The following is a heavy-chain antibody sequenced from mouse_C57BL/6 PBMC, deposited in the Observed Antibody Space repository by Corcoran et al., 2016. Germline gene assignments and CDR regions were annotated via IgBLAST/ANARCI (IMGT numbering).Heavy chain of an antibody. V-gene: IGHV9-3*01. D-gene: IGHD1-1*02. J-gene: IGHJ2*01. CDR1: GYTFTTYG. Sequence: QIQLVQSGPELKKPGETVKISCKASGYTFTTYGMSWVKQAPGKGLKWMGWINTYSGVPTYADDFKGRFAFSLETSASTAYLQINNLKNEDTATYFCASHYSYYFDYWGQGTTLTVSS. CDR2: INTYSGVP. CDR3: ASHYSYYFDY.